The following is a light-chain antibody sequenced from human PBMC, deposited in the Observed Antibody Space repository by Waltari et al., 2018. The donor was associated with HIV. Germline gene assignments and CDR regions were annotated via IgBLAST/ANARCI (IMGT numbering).Light chain of an antibody. J-gene: IGLJ3*02. V-gene: IGLV3-10*01. CDR3: YSTDSSANHGV. Sequence: SYALTQPPSVSVSPGQTATITCPGDALAKTFAYWYQQKSGQAPVLVIYEDSRRPSGISERFSGSSSGTVATFTISGAQVEDAADYYCYSTDSSANHGVFGGGTKLTVL. CDR2: EDS. CDR1: ALAKTF.